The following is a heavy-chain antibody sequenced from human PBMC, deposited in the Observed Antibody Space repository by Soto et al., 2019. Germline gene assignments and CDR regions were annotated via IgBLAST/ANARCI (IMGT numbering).Heavy chain of an antibody. Sequence: QVQLVQSGAEVKKPGSSVKVSCKASGGTFSSYAISWVRQAPGQGPEWMGGIIPIFGTANYAQKFQGRVTITADESTSTAAMELSSLRSEDTAVYYCARHVPAAGYYYGMDVWGQGTTVTVSS. V-gene: IGHV1-69*12. J-gene: IGHJ6*02. CDR2: IIPIFGTA. CDR1: GGTFSSYA. CDR3: ARHVPAAGYYYGMDV. D-gene: IGHD2-2*01.